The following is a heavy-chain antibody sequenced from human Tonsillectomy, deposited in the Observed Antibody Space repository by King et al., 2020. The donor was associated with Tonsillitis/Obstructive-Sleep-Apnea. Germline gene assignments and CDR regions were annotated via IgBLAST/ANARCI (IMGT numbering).Heavy chain of an antibody. D-gene: IGHD4-11*01. Sequence: VQLQQWGAGLLKPSETLSLTCAVYGGSFSGYYWSWNRQPPGKGLEWIGEINHSGSTNYNPSLKSRVTISVDTSKNQFSLKLSSVTAADTAVYYCARGYSNNNSHYYYMDVWGKGTTVTVSS. CDR3: ARGYSNNNSHYYYMDV. CDR2: INHSGST. J-gene: IGHJ6*03. V-gene: IGHV4-34*01. CDR1: GGSFSGYY.